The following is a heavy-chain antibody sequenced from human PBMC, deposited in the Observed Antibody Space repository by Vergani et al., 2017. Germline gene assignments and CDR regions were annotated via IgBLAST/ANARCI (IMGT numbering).Heavy chain of an antibody. CDR3: ARVSHSIIFRSFDI. D-gene: IGHD3-3*02. CDR2: IYTSGST. Sequence: QVQLQEAGPGLVKPSETLSLTCTVPGGPISSYYWSWIRQPAGKGLEWIGRIYTSGSTNYNPSLKSRVTMSVDTSKNQFSLRLSSVTAADTAVYYCARVSHSIIFRSFDIWGQRTLLPGSS. CDR1: GGPISSYY. J-gene: IGHJ3*02. V-gene: IGHV4-4*07.